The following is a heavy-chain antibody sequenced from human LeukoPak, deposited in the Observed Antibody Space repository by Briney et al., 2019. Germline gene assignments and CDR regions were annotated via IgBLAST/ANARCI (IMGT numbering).Heavy chain of an antibody. CDR1: GFTFISYE. Sequence: GGSLRLSCAASGFTFISYEMDWVRQAPGKGLEWVSYISSSSTTIYYADSVKGRFTISRDNAKNSLYLQMNSLRAEDTAVYYCARELWDDYWGQGTLVSVSS. CDR3: ARELWDDY. V-gene: IGHV3-48*03. D-gene: IGHD5-18*01. J-gene: IGHJ4*02. CDR2: ISSSSTTI.